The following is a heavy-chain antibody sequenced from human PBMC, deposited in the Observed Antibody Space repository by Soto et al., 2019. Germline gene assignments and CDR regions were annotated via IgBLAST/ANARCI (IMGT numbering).Heavy chain of an antibody. D-gene: IGHD3-16*01. V-gene: IGHV3-7*05. Sequence: DVQLVESGGGSVQPGGSLRLSCAASGFPFSNYWMTWVRQAPGKGLEWVANLNANGSEKHYVDSVKVRFTISRDNAKNSLYLQMDSLSAEDTAMYYCASGAHVDYFGQSCMVTVSS. CDR2: LNANGSEK. CDR3: ASGAHVDY. J-gene: IGHJ4*02. CDR1: GFPFSNYW.